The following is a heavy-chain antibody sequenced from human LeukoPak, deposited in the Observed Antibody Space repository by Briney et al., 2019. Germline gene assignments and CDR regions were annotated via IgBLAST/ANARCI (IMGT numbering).Heavy chain of an antibody. D-gene: IGHD3-3*01. CDR2: MNPTSGNT. Sequence: ASVKVSCKASGYTFTSYDINWVRRATGQGLEWMGWMNPTSGNTGYAQKFQGRVTMTRNTSISTAYMELSSLRSEDTAVYYCARGRMGLFGVVITNYYYYMDVWGKGTTVTVSS. V-gene: IGHV1-8*01. J-gene: IGHJ6*03. CDR1: GYTFTSYD. CDR3: ARGRMGLFGVVITNYYYYMDV.